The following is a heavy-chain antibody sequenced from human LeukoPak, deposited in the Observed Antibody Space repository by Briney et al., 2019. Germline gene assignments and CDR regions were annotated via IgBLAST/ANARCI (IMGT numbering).Heavy chain of an antibody. CDR1: GYTFTGYY. V-gene: IGHV1-2*02. J-gene: IGHJ5*02. CDR2: INPNSGDT. CDR3: GRGDKSFNP. Sequence: GASVKVSCKASGYTFTGYYIHWVRQAPGQRLEWMGCINPNSGDTNYAQKFQDRFTMTRDTSISTAYMELNSLRSDDTAVYYCGRGDKSFNPWGQRTLVTVSS.